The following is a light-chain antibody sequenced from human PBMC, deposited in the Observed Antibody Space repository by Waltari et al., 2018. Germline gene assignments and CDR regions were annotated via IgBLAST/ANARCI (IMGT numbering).Light chain of an antibody. CDR1: QGISSY. V-gene: IGKV1-9*01. J-gene: IGKJ4*01. CDR2: AAS. CDR3: QELNTYPQSLT. Sequence: DIQLTQSPSFLSASIGDRVTITCRASQGISSYLAWYQQKPGKAPKPRIYAASTLQSGVPSRFSGSGSGTEFTLTISSLQPEDFATYYCQELNTYPQSLTFGGGTKVEI.